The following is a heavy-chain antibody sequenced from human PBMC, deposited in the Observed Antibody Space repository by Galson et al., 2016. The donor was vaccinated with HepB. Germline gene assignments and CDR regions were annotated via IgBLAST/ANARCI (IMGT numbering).Heavy chain of an antibody. CDR3: ATGIVVAGKYYYYYMDV. V-gene: IGHV4-59*04. CDR1: SGSISSYY. CDR2: IYYTGTT. D-gene: IGHD6-19*01. Sequence: SETLSLTCTVSSGSISSYYWTWIRQPPGKGLEWIGYIYYTGTTNYNPSLKSRVSMSIDTAKNQFSLRLNSVTAADTGVYYCATGIVVAGKYYYYYMDVWGKGTTVTVSS. J-gene: IGHJ6*03.